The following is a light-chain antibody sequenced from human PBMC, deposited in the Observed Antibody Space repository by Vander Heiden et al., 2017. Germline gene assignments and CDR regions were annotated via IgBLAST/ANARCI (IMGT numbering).Light chain of an antibody. V-gene: IGKV3-20*01. Sequence: EIVLTQSPDTLSLSPGERATPSCRASQNVNSNFLAWYQQKPGQAPRLLMSGTATRATGVPDRFSGGGSGTDFTLTVNRLESEDCAVYFCQQYGTSPVTFGQGTRLELK. J-gene: IGKJ5*01. CDR3: QQYGTSPVT. CDR2: GTA. CDR1: QNVNSNF.